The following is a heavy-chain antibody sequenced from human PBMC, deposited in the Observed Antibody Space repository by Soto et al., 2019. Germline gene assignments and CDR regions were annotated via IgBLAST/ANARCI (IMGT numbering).Heavy chain of an antibody. Sequence: ASVKVSCKVSGYTLTELSIHWVRQAPGKGLEWMGGFDPEDGETIYAQKLQGRVTITEDTSTDTAYKEQSSLRSEDTAVYYCETGSRGGYPRDAFNYWGRETLVPVSS. CDR2: FDPEDGET. D-gene: IGHD6-19*01. J-gene: IGHJ4*02. CDR1: GYTLTELS. V-gene: IGHV1-24*01. CDR3: ETGSRGGYPRDAFNY.